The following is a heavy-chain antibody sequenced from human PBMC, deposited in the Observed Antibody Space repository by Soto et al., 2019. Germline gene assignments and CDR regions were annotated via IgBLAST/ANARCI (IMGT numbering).Heavy chain of an antibody. CDR1: GFTFSSYG. J-gene: IGHJ6*02. CDR2: ISYDGSNK. V-gene: IGHV3-30*18. CDR3: AKVRLRGGFLTTATTNGMDV. Sequence: QVQLVESGGGVVQPGRSLRLSCAASGFTFSSYGMHWVRQAPGTGLEWVALISYDGSNKYYADSVKGRFSISRDNSKNTLYLQMNSLRAGDTAVYYCAKVRLRGGFLTTATTNGMDVWGQGTTVTVS. D-gene: IGHD1-26*01.